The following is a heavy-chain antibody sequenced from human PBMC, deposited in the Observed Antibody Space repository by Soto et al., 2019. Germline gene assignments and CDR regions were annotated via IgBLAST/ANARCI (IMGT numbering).Heavy chain of an antibody. D-gene: IGHD2-21*02. J-gene: IGHJ4*02. CDR1: GYTFNTYY. CDR2: IHPSGGGT. Sequence: QVQLVQSGSEVRKPGASVKVSCRPSGYTFNTYYLHWLRQAPGQALEWMAAIHPSGGGTTYAQKFLGRVTVTRDTSTSTVFMDLSSLRADDTGVSYCARGGHLGVGTASFDNWGQGTLVTVS. CDR3: ARGGHLGVGTASFDN. V-gene: IGHV1-46*02.